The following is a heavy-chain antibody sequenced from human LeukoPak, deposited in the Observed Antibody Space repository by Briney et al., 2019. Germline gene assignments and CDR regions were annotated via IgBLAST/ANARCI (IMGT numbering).Heavy chain of an antibody. CDR2: IRYDGSNK. J-gene: IGHJ4*02. CDR3: AKDLLELLWFDVPPN. CDR1: GFTFSSYG. V-gene: IGHV3-30*02. D-gene: IGHD3-10*01. Sequence: GGSLRLSCAASGFTFSSYGMHWVRQAPGKGLECVAFIRYDGSNKYYADSVKGRFTISRDNSKNTLYLQMNSLRAEDTAVYYCAKDLLELLWFDVPPNWGQGTLVTVSS.